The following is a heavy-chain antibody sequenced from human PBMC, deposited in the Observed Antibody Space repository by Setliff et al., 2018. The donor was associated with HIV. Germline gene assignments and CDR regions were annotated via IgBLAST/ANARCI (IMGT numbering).Heavy chain of an antibody. D-gene: IGHD3-22*01. CDR3: ARDNYYDTSGAIGY. CDR2: IIPIFGTT. V-gene: IGHV1-69*13. J-gene: IGHJ4*02. Sequence: SVKVSCKASGGTFSSYAISWVRQAPGQGLEWMGGIIPIFGTTNYAQRFQGRVSITADASTSTAYMELSSLRSEDTAMYFCARDNYYDTSGAIGYWGQGTMVTVSS. CDR1: GGTFSSYA.